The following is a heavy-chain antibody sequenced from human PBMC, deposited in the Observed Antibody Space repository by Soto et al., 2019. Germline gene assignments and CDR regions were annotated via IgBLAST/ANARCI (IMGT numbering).Heavy chain of an antibody. Sequence: PGGSLRLSCAASGFTFSDYYMSWIRQAPGKGLEWVSYISSSGSTIYYADSVKGRFTISRDNAKNSLYLQMNSLRAEDTAVYYCTREGAPGSGYYVGWFDPWGQGTLVTVSS. D-gene: IGHD3-3*01. J-gene: IGHJ5*02. CDR3: TREGAPGSGYYVGWFDP. CDR2: ISSSGSTI. V-gene: IGHV3-11*01. CDR1: GFTFSDYY.